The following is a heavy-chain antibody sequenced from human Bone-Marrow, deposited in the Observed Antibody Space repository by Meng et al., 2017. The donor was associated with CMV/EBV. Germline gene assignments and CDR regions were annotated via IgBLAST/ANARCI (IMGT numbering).Heavy chain of an antibody. CDR3: AQERDRTYSKAY. V-gene: IGHV3-53*01. D-gene: IGHD1-1*01. J-gene: IGHJ4*02. CDR2: IYSGGST. CDR1: GFTVSSNY. Sequence: GESLKLSCAASGFTVSSNYMSWVRQAPGKGLEWVSVIYSGGSTYYADSVKGRFTIPRDNSENILYLQINNLRVDDTAVYYCAQERDRTYSKAYWGQGTLVTVSS.